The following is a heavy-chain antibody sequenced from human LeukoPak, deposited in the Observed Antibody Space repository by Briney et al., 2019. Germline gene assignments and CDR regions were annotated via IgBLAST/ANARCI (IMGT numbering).Heavy chain of an antibody. D-gene: IGHD3-3*01. Sequence: GASVKVSCKASGYTFTGYYMHWVRQAPGQGLEWMGWISAYNGNTNYAQKLQGRVTMTTDTSTSTAYMELRSLRSDDTAVYYCARDIVGSGYSHWGQGTLVTVSS. CDR2: ISAYNGNT. V-gene: IGHV1-18*04. J-gene: IGHJ4*02. CDR3: ARDIVGSGYSH. CDR1: GYTFTGYY.